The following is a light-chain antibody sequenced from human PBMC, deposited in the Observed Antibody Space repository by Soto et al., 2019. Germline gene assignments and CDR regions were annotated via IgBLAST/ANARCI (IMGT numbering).Light chain of an antibody. CDR3: SSYTSSSTLV. CDR1: SSDVGGYNY. J-gene: IGLJ2*01. Sequence: QSALTQPASVSGSPGQSITISCTGTSSDVGGYNYVSWYQQHPGKAPKLMIYDVSNRPSGVSNRFSGSKSGNTASLTTSRLQADNEADYYCSSYTSSSTLVFGGGTKLTLL. V-gene: IGLV2-14*01. CDR2: DVS.